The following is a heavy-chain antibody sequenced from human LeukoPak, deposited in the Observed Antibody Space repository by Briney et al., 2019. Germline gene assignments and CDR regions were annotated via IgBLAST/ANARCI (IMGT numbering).Heavy chain of an antibody. D-gene: IGHD5-12*01. J-gene: IGHJ4*02. CDR2: ISYDGSNK. Sequence: GGSLRLSCAASGFTFSSYGMHWVRQAPGKGLEWVAVISYDGSNKYYADSVKGRSTISRDNSKNTLYLQMNSLRAEDTAVYYCAARYSGYDERDYWGQGTLVTVSS. V-gene: IGHV3-30*03. CDR3: AARYSGYDERDY. CDR1: GFTFSSYG.